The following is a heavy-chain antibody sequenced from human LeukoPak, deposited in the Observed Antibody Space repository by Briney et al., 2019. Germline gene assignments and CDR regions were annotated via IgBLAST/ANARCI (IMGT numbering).Heavy chain of an antibody. CDR2: VNSDGTGT. Sequence: GGSLRLPCAASGFTFSSYWMHWVRQAPGKGLVWVSRVNSDGTGTTYADSVEGRFTISRDNAKNTVYLQMNSLRAEDTAIYYCIRTLIVATSPYMDVWGKGTTVTVSS. V-gene: IGHV3-74*01. CDR1: GFTFSSYW. J-gene: IGHJ6*03. CDR3: IRTLIVATSPYMDV. D-gene: IGHD5-12*01.